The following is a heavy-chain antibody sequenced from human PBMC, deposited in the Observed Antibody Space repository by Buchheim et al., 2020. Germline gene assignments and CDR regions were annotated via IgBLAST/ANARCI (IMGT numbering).Heavy chain of an antibody. Sequence: QMQLVQSGPEVKKPGTSVKVSCKASGFTFTSSAVQWVRQARGQRLEWIGWIVVGSGNTNYAQKFQERVTITRDMSTSTAYMELSSLRSEDTAVYYCAALWGSGGSSWYFDLDYWGQGTL. V-gene: IGHV1-58*01. CDR2: IVVGSGNT. CDR3: AALWGSGGSSWYFDLDY. J-gene: IGHJ4*02. D-gene: IGHD6-13*01. CDR1: GFTFTSSA.